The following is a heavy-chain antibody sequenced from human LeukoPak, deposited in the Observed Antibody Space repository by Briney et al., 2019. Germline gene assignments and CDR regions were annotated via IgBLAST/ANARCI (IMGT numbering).Heavy chain of an antibody. J-gene: IGHJ4*02. D-gene: IGHD2-2*01. CDR1: GYTXTSYG. Sequence: ASVKVSCKASGYTXTSYGISWVRQAPGQGLEWMGWTSAYNGNTNYAQKLQGGVTMTTDTSTSTAYMELRSLRSDDTAVYYCAREGGTLGYCSSTSCPDYFDYWGQGTLVTVSS. CDR3: AREGGTLGYCSSTSCPDYFDY. CDR2: TSAYNGNT. V-gene: IGHV1-18*01.